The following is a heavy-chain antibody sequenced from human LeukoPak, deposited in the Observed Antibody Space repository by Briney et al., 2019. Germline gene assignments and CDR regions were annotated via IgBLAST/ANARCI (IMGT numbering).Heavy chain of an antibody. J-gene: IGHJ6*02. Sequence: GESLKISCKGSGYSFTSYWIGWVRQMPGKGLEWMGIIYPGDSDTRYSPSFQGQVTISADKSISTAYLQWSSLKASDTAMYYCARQPYGFWSGADYYYYYGMDVWGQGTTVTVSS. CDR2: IYPGDSDT. V-gene: IGHV5-51*01. CDR1: GYSFTSYW. CDR3: ARQPYGFWSGADYYYYYGMDV. D-gene: IGHD3-3*01.